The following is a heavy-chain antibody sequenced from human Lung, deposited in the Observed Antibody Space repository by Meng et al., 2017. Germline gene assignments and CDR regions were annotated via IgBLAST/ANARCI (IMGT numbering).Heavy chain of an antibody. J-gene: IGHJ4*02. CDR1: GGSFSDYD. V-gene: IGHV4-34*01. CDR2: INHSGST. Sequence: QQWGAGLLKPSGTLSPPCVVSGGSFSDYDWSWFRHPPGKGLEWIGEINHSGSTNYNPSLESRATISVDTSQNNLSLKLGSVTAADSAVYYCARGPTTMAHDFDYWGQGTLVTVSS. D-gene: IGHD4-11*01. CDR3: ARGPTTMAHDFDY.